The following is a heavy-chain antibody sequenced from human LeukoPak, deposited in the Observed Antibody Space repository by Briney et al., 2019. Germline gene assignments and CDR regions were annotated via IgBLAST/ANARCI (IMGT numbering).Heavy chain of an antibody. D-gene: IGHD3-10*01. J-gene: IGHJ4*02. CDR3: ATVYLGGSGSLDY. Sequence: ASVKVSCKASGYTFTGYYMHWVRQAPGQGLEWMGWINPNSGGTNYAQKFQGRVTMTEDTSTDTAYMELSSLRSEDTAVYYCATVYLGGSGSLDYWGQGTLVTVSS. CDR2: INPNSGGT. V-gene: IGHV1-2*02. CDR1: GYTFTGYY.